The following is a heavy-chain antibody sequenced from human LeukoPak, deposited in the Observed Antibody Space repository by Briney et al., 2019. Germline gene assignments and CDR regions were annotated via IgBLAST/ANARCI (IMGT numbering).Heavy chain of an antibody. V-gene: IGHV3-48*03. D-gene: IGHD3-10*01. CDR1: GFTFSSYE. Sequence: GGSLRLSCAASGFTFSSYEMNWVRQAPGKWLEWVSYSSSSGSTIYYADSVKGRFTISRDNAKNSLYLQMNSLRAEDTAVYYCARDYLSGGGFDYWGQGTLVTVSS. CDR3: ARDYLSGGGFDY. J-gene: IGHJ4*02. CDR2: SSSSGSTI.